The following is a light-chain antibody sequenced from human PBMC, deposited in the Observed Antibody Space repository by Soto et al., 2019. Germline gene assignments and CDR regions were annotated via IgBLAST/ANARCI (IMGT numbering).Light chain of an antibody. CDR1: EYVDIY. CDR2: HAS. Sequence: ETVLTQSPATLSLSPGETATLSCRAREYVDIYLAWYQQKPGQAPRLLIYHASNRATGIPARFSGSGSGTDFTLTISSLEPEDSAVYYCQQRRNWPPLTFGGGTRVEIK. CDR3: QQRRNWPPLT. V-gene: IGKV3-11*01. J-gene: IGKJ4*01.